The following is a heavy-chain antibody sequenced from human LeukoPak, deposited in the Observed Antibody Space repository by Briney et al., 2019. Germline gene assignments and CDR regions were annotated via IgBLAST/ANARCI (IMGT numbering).Heavy chain of an antibody. CDR1: AFTFSSYA. D-gene: IGHD5-12*01. CDR2: IIGIGGST. J-gene: IGHJ4*02. V-gene: IGHV3-23*01. CDR3: ARDIPSGFYTTDY. Sequence: GGSPRLSCEASAFTFSSYAMSWVRQAPGKGREWVSAIIGIGGSTYYAASVKGRSTISRDTARNSLYLQRSSLRVEDTAVYYCARDIPSGFYTTDYWGRGTLVTVSS.